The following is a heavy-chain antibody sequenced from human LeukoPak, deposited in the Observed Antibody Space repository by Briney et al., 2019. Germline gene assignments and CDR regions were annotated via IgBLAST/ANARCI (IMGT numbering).Heavy chain of an antibody. D-gene: IGHD3-22*01. V-gene: IGHV4-59*01. CDR1: GGSISSYY. CDR2: IYYSGST. J-gene: IGHJ2*01. Sequence: PSETLSLTCTVSGGSISSYYWSWIRQPPGKGLEWIGYIYYSGSTNYNPSLESRVTISVDTSKNQFSLKLSSVTAADTAVYYCARGFGRLYYYDSSGFWYFDLWGRGTLVTVSS. CDR3: ARGFGRLYYYDSSGFWYFDL.